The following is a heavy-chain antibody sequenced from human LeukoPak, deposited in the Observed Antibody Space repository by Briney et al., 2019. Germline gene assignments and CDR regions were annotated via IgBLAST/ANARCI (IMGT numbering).Heavy chain of an antibody. V-gene: IGHV1-18*04. J-gene: IGHJ6*02. CDR2: ISAYNGNT. D-gene: IGHD3-3*01. CDR3: AIPTYYDFWSGYYPLLGMDV. CDR1: GYTFTSCY. Sequence: ASVKVSCKTSGYTFTSCYMHWVRQAPGQGLEWMGWISAYNGNTNYAQKLQGRVTMTTDTSTSTAYMELRSLRSDDTAVYYCAIPTYYDFWSGYYPLLGMDVWGQGTTVTVSS.